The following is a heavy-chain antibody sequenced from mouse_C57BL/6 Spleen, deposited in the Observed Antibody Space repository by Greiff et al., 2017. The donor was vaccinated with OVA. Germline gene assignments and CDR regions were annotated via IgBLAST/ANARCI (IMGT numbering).Heavy chain of an antibody. CDR1: GYTFTSYW. Sequence: QVQLQQPGAELVRPGSSVKLSCKASGYTFTSYWMDWVKQRPGQGLEWIGNIYPSDSETHYNQKFKDKATLTVDKSSSTAYMQLSSLTCEDSAVYYCAREDGYDRWFAYWGQGTLVTVSA. CDR3: AREDGYDRWFAY. D-gene: IGHD2-2*01. J-gene: IGHJ3*01. CDR2: IYPSDSET. V-gene: IGHV1-61*01.